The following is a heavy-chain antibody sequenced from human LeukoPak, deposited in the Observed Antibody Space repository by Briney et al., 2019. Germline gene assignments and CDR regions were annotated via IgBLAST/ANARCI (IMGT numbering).Heavy chain of an antibody. CDR2: ISWDGGST. CDR1: GFTFDDYA. CDR3: AKVMAQYQLLEELDY. J-gene: IGHJ4*02. V-gene: IGHV3-43D*03. Sequence: PGGSLRLSCAASGFTFDDYAMHWVRQAPGKGLEWVSLISWDGGSTYYADSVKGRFTISRDNSKNSLYLQMNSLRAEDTALYYCAKVMAQYQLLEELDYWGQGTLVTVSS. D-gene: IGHD2-2*01.